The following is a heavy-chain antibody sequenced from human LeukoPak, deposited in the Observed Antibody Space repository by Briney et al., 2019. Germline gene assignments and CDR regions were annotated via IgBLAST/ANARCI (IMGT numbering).Heavy chain of an antibody. D-gene: IGHD2-2*01. CDR1: GYSISSGYY. CDR2: IYHSGST. V-gene: IGHV4-38-2*02. J-gene: IGHJ4*02. Sequence: SETLSLTCTVSGYSISSGYYWGWIRQPPGKGLEWIGSIYHSGSTYYNPSLKSRVTISVDTSKNQFSLKLSSVTAADTAVYYCARESTSHFDYWGQGTLVTVSS. CDR3: ARESTSHFDY.